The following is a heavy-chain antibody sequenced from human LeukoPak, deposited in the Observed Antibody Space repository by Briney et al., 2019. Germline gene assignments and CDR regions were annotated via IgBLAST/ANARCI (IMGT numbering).Heavy chain of an antibody. Sequence: GESLKISCQGSGYHFATYWIVWVRQMPGKGREWRGIIFPVDSHTRYSPSFQGQVTISADTSISTAYLHCSSLQASDTAMYYGAEFHSNWYGKFWGQGTLVTVS. D-gene: IGHD1-1*01. CDR3: AEFHSNWYGKF. CDR2: IFPVDSHT. CDR1: GYHFATYW. J-gene: IGHJ4*02. V-gene: IGHV5-51*01.